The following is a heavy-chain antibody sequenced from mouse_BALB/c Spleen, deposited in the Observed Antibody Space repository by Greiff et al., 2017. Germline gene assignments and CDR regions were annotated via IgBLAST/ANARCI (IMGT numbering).Heavy chain of an antibody. CDR2: INPYNGGT. CDR3: ARWLLRYYAMDY. V-gene: IGHV1-18*01. CDR1: GYSFTGYT. J-gene: IGHJ4*01. D-gene: IGHD2-3*01. Sequence: EVKLVESGPELVKPGASMKISCKASGYSFTGYTMNWVKQSHGKNLEWIGLINPYNGGTSYNQKFKGKATLTVDKSSSTAYMELLSLTSEDSAVYYCARWLLRYYAMDYWGQGTSVTVSS.